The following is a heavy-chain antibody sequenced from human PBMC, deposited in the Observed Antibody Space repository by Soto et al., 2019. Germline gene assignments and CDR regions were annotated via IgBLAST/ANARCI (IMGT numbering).Heavy chain of an antibody. V-gene: IGHV3-7*01. CDR3: TRAGGSYYFDF. J-gene: IGHJ4*02. D-gene: IGHD3-10*01. CDR1: GFTFSSLW. Sequence: EVQLVESGGGLVLPGGSLRLSCAASGFTFSSLWMSWVRQAPGKGLEWVAHIKPDGSDQYYVDSVKGRFTISRDNARNSLYLQMNSLRGDDTAVYYCTRAGGSYYFDFWGQGTLVTVSA. CDR2: IKPDGSDQ.